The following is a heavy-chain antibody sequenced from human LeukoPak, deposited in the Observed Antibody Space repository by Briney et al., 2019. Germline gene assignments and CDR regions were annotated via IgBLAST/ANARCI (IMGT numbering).Heavy chain of an antibody. D-gene: IGHD3-16*02. Sequence: PGGSLRLSSAASGFTFSTYSMNWVRQAPGKGLEWVSYISSGSGTVYYADSVKGRFTISRDNSKNTLYLQMNSLRAEDTAVYCCARVGLHYVWGSYRYPHFNYWGQGTLVTVSS. CDR3: ARVGLHYVWGSYRYPHFNY. V-gene: IGHV3-48*01. CDR1: GFTFSTYS. J-gene: IGHJ4*02. CDR2: ISSGSGTV.